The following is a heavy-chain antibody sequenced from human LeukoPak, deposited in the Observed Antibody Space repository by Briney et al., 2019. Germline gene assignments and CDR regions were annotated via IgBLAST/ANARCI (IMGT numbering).Heavy chain of an antibody. V-gene: IGHV3-7*01. CDR2: IKQDGSEK. Sequence: PSGTLSLTCAVSGGSISSSNWWSWVRPAPGKGLEWVANIKQDGSEKYYVGSVKGRFTISRDNAKNSLYLQMNSLRAEDTAVYYCARKNGLDYWGQGTLVTVSS. J-gene: IGHJ4*02. CDR1: GGSISSSNW. CDR3: ARKNGLDY.